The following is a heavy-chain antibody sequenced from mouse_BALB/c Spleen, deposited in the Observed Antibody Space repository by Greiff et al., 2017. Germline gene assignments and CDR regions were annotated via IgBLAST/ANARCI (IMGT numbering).Heavy chain of an antibody. D-gene: IGHD2-14*01. CDR1: GFTFSNYW. CDR3: TRKGYEDAMDY. CDR2: IRLKSNNYAT. V-gene: IGHV6-6*02. J-gene: IGHJ4*01. Sequence: EVHLVESGGGLVQPGGSMKLSCVASGFTFSNYWMNWVRQSPEKGLEWVAEIRLKSNNYATHYAESVKGRFTISRDDSKSSVYLQMNNLRAEDTGIYYCTRKGYEDAMDYWGQGTSVTVAS.